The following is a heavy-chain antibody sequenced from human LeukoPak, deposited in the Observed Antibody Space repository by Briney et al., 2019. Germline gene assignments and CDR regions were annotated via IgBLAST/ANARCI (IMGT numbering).Heavy chain of an antibody. CDR3: ASDGYSYVSGDY. V-gene: IGHV3-23*01. CDR2: ISGSGGST. D-gene: IGHD5-18*01. J-gene: IGHJ4*02. CDR1: GFTCSSYA. Sequence: GGSLRLSCAASGFTCSSYAMSWVRQAPGKGLEWVSAISGSGGSTYYADSVKGRFTISRDNSKNTLYLQMNSLRAEDTAVYYCASDGYSYVSGDYWGQGTLVTVSS.